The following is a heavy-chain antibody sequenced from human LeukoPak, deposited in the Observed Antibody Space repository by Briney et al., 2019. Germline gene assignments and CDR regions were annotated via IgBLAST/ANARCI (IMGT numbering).Heavy chain of an antibody. V-gene: IGHV3-7*01. CDR1: GFTFSSYA. CDR3: ARRLEYYYDSSGYFSFSDY. D-gene: IGHD3-22*01. J-gene: IGHJ4*02. Sequence: PGGSLRLSCAASGFTFSSYAMSWVRQAPGKGLEWVANIKQDGSEKYYVDSVKGRFTISRDNAKNSLYLQMNSLRAEDTAVYYCARRLEYYYDSSGYFSFSDYWGQGTLVTVSS. CDR2: IKQDGSEK.